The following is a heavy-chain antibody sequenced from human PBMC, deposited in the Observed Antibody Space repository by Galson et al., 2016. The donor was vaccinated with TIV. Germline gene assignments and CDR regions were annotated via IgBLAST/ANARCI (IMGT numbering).Heavy chain of an antibody. CDR3: ARVRGPGYCDTTSCYGYYGMDV. D-gene: IGHD2-2*03. J-gene: IGHJ6*02. CDR1: GYPFTHYY. V-gene: IGHV1-2*06. CDR2: INTNSVGA. Sequence: SVKVSCKASGYPFTHYYLHLLRQAPGQVLEWVGRINTNSVGAYYAPKIQGLPTMTTETSISTAYLELSSLTSDDTAFYYCARVRGPGYCDTTSCYGYYGMDVWGQGTTVTVSS.